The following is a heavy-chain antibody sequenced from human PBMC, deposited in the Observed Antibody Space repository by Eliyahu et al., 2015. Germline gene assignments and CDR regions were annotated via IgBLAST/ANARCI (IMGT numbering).Heavy chain of an antibody. Sequence: QLQLQESGPGLVKPSETLSLTCTVSGGSISSSSYYWGWIRQPPGKGLEWIGSIYYSGSTYYNPSLKSRVTISVDTSKNQFSLKLSSVTAADTAVYYCARNNLYSSSWESQLLNWFDPWGQGTLVTVSS. D-gene: IGHD6-13*01. CDR1: GGSISSSSYY. CDR3: ARNNLYSSSWESQLLNWFDP. J-gene: IGHJ5*02. V-gene: IGHV4-39*01. CDR2: IYYSGST.